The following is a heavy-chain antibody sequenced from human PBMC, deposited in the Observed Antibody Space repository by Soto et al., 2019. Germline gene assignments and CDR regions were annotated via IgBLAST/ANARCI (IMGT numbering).Heavy chain of an antibody. V-gene: IGHV3-30*18. CDR1: GFPFNSYG. J-gene: IGHJ6*02. Sequence: GGSLRLSCAAAGFPFNSYGRRWVRQAPGKGLEWVAVISYDGSNKYYADSVKGRFTISRDNSKNTLYLQMNSLRAEDTAVYYCAKVMYQLPTPWDYYYGMDVWGQGTTVTVSS. CDR3: AKVMYQLPTPWDYYYGMDV. CDR2: ISYDGSNK. D-gene: IGHD2-2*01.